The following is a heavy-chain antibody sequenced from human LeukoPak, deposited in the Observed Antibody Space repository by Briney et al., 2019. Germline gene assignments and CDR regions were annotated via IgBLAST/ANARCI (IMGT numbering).Heavy chain of an antibody. V-gene: IGHV4-38-2*02. CDR2: IYHSGST. CDR1: GYSISSGYY. J-gene: IGHJ4*02. CDR3: AREGPKKGLRYFDWLPPDY. D-gene: IGHD3-9*01. Sequence: SETLSLTCIVSGYSISSGYYWGWIRQPPGKGLEWIGSIYHSGSTYYNPSLKSRVTISVDTSKNQFSLKLSSVTAADTAVYYCAREGPKKGLRYFDWLPPDYWGQGTLVTVSS.